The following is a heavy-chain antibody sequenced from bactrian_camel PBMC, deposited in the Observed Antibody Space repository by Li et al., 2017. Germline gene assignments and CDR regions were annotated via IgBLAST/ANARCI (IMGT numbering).Heavy chain of an antibody. CDR3: AKWRHRDLHY. CDR1: GFNFRGSH. V-gene: IGHV3S40*01. CDR2: INSGGSST. J-gene: IGHJ4*01. D-gene: IGHD1*01. Sequence: VQLVESGGGSVQPGGSLKLSCAASGFNFRGSHMSWQRQAPGKELEWVSSINSGGSSTYYRDSVKGRFTISRDNAKNTLYLQLNSLKPEDTAMYYCAKWRHRDLHYWGQGTQVTVS.